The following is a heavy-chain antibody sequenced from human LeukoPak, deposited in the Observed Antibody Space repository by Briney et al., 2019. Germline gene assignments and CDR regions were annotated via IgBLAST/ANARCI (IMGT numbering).Heavy chain of an antibody. V-gene: IGHV1-69*13. Sequence: SVKVSCKASGGTFSSYAISWVRQAPGQGLEWMGGIIPIFGTANYAQKFQGRVTITADESTSTAYMELSSLRSEDTAVYYCASGVILSSGWYKDWLDPWGQGTLVTVSS. J-gene: IGHJ5*02. CDR2: IIPIFGTA. CDR3: ASGVILSSGWYKDWLDP. D-gene: IGHD6-19*01. CDR1: GGTFSSYA.